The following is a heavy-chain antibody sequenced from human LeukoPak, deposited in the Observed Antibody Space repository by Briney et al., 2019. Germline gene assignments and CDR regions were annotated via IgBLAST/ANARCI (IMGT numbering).Heavy chain of an antibody. D-gene: IGHD1-7*01. CDR3: ARALRYNWNSLYYYYYMDV. Sequence: GASVKVSCKASGYTFTGYYMHWVRQAPGQGLEWMGWINPNSGGTNYAQKFQGWVTMTRDTSISTAYMELSSLRSEDTAVYYCARALRYNWNSLYYYYYMDVWGKGTTVTVSS. CDR1: GYTFTGYY. V-gene: IGHV1-2*04. J-gene: IGHJ6*03. CDR2: INPNSGGT.